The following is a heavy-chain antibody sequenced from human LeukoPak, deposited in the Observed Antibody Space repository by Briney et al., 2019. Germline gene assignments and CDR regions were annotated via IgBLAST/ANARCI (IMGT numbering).Heavy chain of an antibody. D-gene: IGHD5-18*01. V-gene: IGHV3-23*01. Sequence: PGGSLRLSCAAYGFTFSSYAVSWVRQAPGKGLEWVASITGGGDTTDHADSVRGRFIISRDNSKNTLYLQMNSLRVEDAALYYCAKGDKPVIAMVKFDYWGQGTLVTVSS. CDR1: GFTFSSYA. CDR2: ITGGGDTT. CDR3: AKGDKPVIAMVKFDY. J-gene: IGHJ4*02.